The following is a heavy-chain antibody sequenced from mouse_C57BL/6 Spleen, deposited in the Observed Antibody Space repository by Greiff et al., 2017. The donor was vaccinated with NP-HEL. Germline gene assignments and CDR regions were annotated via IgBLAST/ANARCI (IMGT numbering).Heavy chain of an antibody. Sequence: QVQLKQPGTELVKPGASVKLSCKASGYTFTSYWMHWVKQRPGQGLEWIGNINPSNGGTNYNEKFKSKATLTVDKSSSTAYMQLSSLTSEDSAVYYCARSETVYYAMDYWGQGTSVTVSS. CDR3: ARSETVYYAMDY. D-gene: IGHD3-2*01. J-gene: IGHJ4*01. V-gene: IGHV1-53*01. CDR2: INPSNGGT. CDR1: GYTFTSYW.